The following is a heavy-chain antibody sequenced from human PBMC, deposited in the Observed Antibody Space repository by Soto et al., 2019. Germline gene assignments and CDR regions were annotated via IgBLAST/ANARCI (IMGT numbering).Heavy chain of an antibody. J-gene: IGHJ6*03. Sequence: QVQLQESGPGLVKPSETLSLTCTVSGGSISSYYWSWIRQPPGEGLVWIGFIYYNGSPNYNPSLKSRVTISVDSSKKQISLKLSSVTAADTAVYYCARHGISMIRGVPHYYYYYMDVWGKGTTVTVSS. CDR1: GGSISSYY. D-gene: IGHD3-10*01. CDR3: ARHGISMIRGVPHYYYYYMDV. V-gene: IGHV4-59*08. CDR2: IYYNGSP.